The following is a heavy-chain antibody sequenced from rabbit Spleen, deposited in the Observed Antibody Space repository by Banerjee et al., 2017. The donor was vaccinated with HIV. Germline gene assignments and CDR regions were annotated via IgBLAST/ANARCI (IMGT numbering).Heavy chain of an antibody. V-gene: IGHV1S40*01. CDR3: ARDTGSSFSSYGMDL. Sequence: QSLEESGGGLVKPGASLKLTCKASGFSFNEFSFNSGYDMCWVRQAPGKGLEWVACAYAGSSDNTYSATWAKGRFTSSKTSSTTVTLQMTSLTVADTATYFCARDTGSSFSSYGMDLWGQGTLVTVS. CDR2: AYAGSSDNT. J-gene: IGHJ6*01. D-gene: IGHD8-1*01. CDR1: GFSFNEFSFNSGYD.